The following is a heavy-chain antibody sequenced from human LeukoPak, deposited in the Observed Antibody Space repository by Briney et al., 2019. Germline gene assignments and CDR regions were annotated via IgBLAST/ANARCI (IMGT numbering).Heavy chain of an antibody. CDR2: ISYDGSNK. V-gene: IGHV3-30*04. CDR3: ARTTYGDYVSPFDY. J-gene: IGHJ4*02. D-gene: IGHD4-17*01. CDR1: GFTFSSYA. Sequence: GGSLRLSCAASGFTFSSYAIHWVRQAPGKGLEWVAVISYDGSNKYYADSVKGRFTISRDNSKNTLYLQMNSLRAEDTAVYYCARTTYGDYVSPFDYWGQGTLVTVSS.